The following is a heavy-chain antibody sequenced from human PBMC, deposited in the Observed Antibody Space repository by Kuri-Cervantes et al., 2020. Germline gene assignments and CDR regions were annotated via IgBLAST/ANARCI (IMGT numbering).Heavy chain of an antibody. CDR3: ARAERYSGGYSYGYYWFDP. Sequence: SVKVSCKASGGTFSSYAISWVRQAPGQGLEWMGGIIPIFGTANYAQKFQGRVTITADESTSTAYVELSSLRSEDTAVYYCARAERYSGGYSYGYYWFDPWGQGTLVTVSS. CDR2: IIPIFGTA. V-gene: IGHV1-69*13. J-gene: IGHJ5*02. D-gene: IGHD5-18*01. CDR1: GGTFSSYA.